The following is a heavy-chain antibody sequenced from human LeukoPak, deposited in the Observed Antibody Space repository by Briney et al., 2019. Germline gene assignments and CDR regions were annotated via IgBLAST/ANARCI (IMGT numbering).Heavy chain of an antibody. CDR3: AREAIIEVDGTGRDDAFDI. CDR2: IKQDGSDK. Sequence: PGGSLRLSCVASGFTISTHYISWVRQAPGKGLEWVANIKQDGSDKYYLDSVKGRFTISRDNAKNSVHLQMNSLRVDDTAVYYCAREAIIEVDGTGRDDAFDIWGQGTMVTVSS. D-gene: IGHD6-13*01. J-gene: IGHJ3*02. V-gene: IGHV3-7*01. CDR1: GFTISTHY.